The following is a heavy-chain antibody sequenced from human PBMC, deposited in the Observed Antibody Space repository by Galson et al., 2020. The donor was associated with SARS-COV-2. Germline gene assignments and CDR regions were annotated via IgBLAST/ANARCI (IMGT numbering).Heavy chain of an antibody. V-gene: IGHV4-39*01. J-gene: IGHJ3*02. D-gene: IGHD3-22*01. Sequence: SETLSLTCTVSGGSISSSSYYWGWIRQPPGKGLEWIGSIYYSGSTYYNPSLKSRVTISVDTSKNQFSLKLSSVTAADTAVYYCARTDGYYYDSSGCFDIWGQGTMVTVSS. CDR2: IYYSGST. CDR3: ARTDGYYYDSSGCFDI. CDR1: GGSISSSSYY.